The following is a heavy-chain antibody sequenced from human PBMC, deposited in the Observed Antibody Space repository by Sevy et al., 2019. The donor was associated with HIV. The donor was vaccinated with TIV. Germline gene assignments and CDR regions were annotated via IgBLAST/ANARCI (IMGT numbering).Heavy chain of an antibody. J-gene: IGHJ4*02. CDR1: GFTFSSYA. Sequence: GESLKISCAASGFTFSSYAMSWVRQAPGRGLEWVSAISGSGGSTYYADSVKGRFTISRDNSKNTLYLQMNSLRAEGTAVYYCAKDRSSDIWGQGTLVTVSS. D-gene: IGHD3-22*01. V-gene: IGHV3-23*01. CDR3: AKDRSSDI. CDR2: ISGSGGST.